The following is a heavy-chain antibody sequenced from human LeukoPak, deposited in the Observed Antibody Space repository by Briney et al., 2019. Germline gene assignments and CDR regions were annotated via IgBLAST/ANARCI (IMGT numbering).Heavy chain of an antibody. Sequence: GGSLRLSCEASGFTFSRYDMHWVRQAPGKGLEWLAFVRFDGRETFYADSVQGRFTISRDNSNNILYLQMYSLRPEDTAMYYCATEERCIVTNCATTFDYWGQGTLVTVS. J-gene: IGHJ4*02. CDR2: VRFDGRET. D-gene: IGHD2-21*01. CDR1: GFTFSRYD. CDR3: ATEERCIVTNCATTFDY. V-gene: IGHV3-30*02.